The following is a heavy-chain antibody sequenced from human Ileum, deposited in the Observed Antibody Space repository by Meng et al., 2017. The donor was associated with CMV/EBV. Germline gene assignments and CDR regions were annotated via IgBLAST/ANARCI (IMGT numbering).Heavy chain of an antibody. J-gene: IGHJ4*02. CDR2: VYRGGNA. Sequence: VSCGSVSMANWWTWVRQTPGKGLEWIGEVYRGGNAMYNPSLQSRLTISVDDSTNQVSLRLRSVTAADTAMYYCTTGSAYSPPGQFHQWGQGTLVTVSS. CDR1: CGSVSMANW. CDR3: TTGSAYSPPGQFHQ. V-gene: IGHV4-4*02. D-gene: IGHD3-22*01.